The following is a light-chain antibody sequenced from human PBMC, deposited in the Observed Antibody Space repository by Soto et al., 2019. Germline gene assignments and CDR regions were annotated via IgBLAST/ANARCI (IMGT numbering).Light chain of an antibody. CDR3: CSKAGTPVFYV. Sequence: QSALTQPAPVSGSPGQSITISGTGTSSDVGNYNRVSWYQQHPGKAPKLMIYEGNKRPSGVSNRFSGSNSGNTASLTISGLQAEDEADYYCCSKAGTPVFYVFGTGTKLTVL. J-gene: IGLJ1*01. CDR2: EGN. V-gene: IGLV2-23*01. CDR1: SSDVGNYNR.